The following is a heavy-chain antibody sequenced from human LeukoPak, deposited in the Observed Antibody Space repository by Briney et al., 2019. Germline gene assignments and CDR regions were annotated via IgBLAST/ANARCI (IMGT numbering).Heavy chain of an antibody. CDR2: FYTSGST. CDR1: GGSISGGSYY. Sequence: SQTLSLTCTVSGGSISGGSYYWSWIRQPAGKGLEWIGRFYTSGSTDYNPSLKSRVTISVDTSKNQFSLKLSSVTAADTAVYYCARVPPGRGSRHFDYWGQGTLVTVSS. J-gene: IGHJ4*02. CDR3: ARVPPGRGSRHFDY. V-gene: IGHV4-61*02. D-gene: IGHD3-10*01.